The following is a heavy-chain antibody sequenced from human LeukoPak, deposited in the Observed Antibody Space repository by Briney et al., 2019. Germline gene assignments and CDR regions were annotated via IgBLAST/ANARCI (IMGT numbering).Heavy chain of an antibody. CDR3: ARGIDYTPDY. J-gene: IGHJ4*02. Sequence: GGSLRLSCAASGFTFSSYGMHWVRQAPGKGLEWVAFIRYDGSNKYYADSVKGRFTISRDNSKNTLYLQMNSLRAEDTAVYYCARGIDYTPDYWGQGTLVTVSS. CDR2: IRYDGSNK. V-gene: IGHV3-30*02. D-gene: IGHD4/OR15-4a*01. CDR1: GFTFSSYG.